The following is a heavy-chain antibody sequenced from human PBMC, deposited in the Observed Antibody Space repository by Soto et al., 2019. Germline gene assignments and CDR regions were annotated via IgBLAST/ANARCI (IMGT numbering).Heavy chain of an antibody. J-gene: IGHJ6*03. V-gene: IGHV4-59*08. CDR2: IYYSGST. Sequence: TSETLSLTCTVSGGSISSYYWSWIRQPPGKGLEWIGYIYYSGSTNYNPSLKSRVTISVDTSKNQFSLKLSSVTAADTAVYYCARRVYGDYVFSMGDYYYYMDVWGKGTTVTVSS. D-gene: IGHD4-17*01. CDR1: GGSISSYY. CDR3: ARRVYGDYVFSMGDYYYYMDV.